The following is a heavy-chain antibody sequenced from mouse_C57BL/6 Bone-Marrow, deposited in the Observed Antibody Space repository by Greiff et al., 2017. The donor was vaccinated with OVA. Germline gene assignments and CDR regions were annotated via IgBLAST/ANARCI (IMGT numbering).Heavy chain of an antibody. D-gene: IGHD1-1*01. J-gene: IGHJ2*01. CDR2: IDPETGGT. V-gene: IGHV1-15*01. CDR3: TRGYYDDKSYFDY. CDR1: GYTFTDYE. Sequence: QVQLQQSGAELVRPGASVTLSCKASGYTFTDYEMYWVKQTPVHGLEWIGAIDPETGGTAYNQKFKGKAILTADKSSSTAYMELRSLTSEDSAVYDCTRGYYDDKSYFDYWGQGTTLTVSS.